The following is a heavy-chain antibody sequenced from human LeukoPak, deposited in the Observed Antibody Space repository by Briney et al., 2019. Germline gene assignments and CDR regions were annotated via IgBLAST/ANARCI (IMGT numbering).Heavy chain of an antibody. J-gene: IGHJ5*02. CDR2: IIPIFGTA. V-gene: IGHV1-69*13. D-gene: IGHD2-15*01. CDR3: ARDCSGGSCYWFNWFDP. CDR1: GGTFSSYA. Sequence: SVKVSCKASGGTFSSYAISWVRQAPGQGLEWMGGIIPIFGTANYAQKFQGRVTITADESTSTAYMELSSLRSEDTAVHYCARDCSGGSCYWFNWFDPWGQGTLVTVSS.